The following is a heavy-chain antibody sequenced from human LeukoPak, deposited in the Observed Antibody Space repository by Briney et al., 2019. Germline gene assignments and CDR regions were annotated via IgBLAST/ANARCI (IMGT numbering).Heavy chain of an antibody. CDR2: INSDGSST. CDR1: GFTFSSYW. V-gene: IGHV3-74*01. J-gene: IGHJ3*02. CDR3: ARPETFGDAFDI. D-gene: IGHD3-10*01. Sequence: QPGGSLRLSCAASGFTFSSYWMHWVRQAPGKGLVWVSRINSDGSSTSYADSVKGRFTIPRDNAKNTLYLQMNSLRAEDTAVYYCARPETFGDAFDIWGQGTMVTVSS.